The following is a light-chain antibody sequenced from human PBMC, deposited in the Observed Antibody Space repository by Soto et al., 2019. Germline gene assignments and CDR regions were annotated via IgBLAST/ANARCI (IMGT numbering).Light chain of an antibody. V-gene: IGKV2-28*01. J-gene: IGKJ1*01. Sequence: DIVMTQSPLSLPVTPGEPASISCRSSQSLLHSNGYNYFDWYLQKPGQSPQLLIYFGSNRACGVPYRFSGSGSGTDFTLKISRVEAEDVGVYYCKQDLQTPWTFGQGTKVEIK. CDR2: FGS. CDR1: QSLLHSNGYNY. CDR3: KQDLQTPWT.